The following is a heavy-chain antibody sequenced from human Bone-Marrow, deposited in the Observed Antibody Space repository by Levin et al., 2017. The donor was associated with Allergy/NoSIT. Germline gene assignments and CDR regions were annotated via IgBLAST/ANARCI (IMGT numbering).Heavy chain of an antibody. CDR3: VRDLPDY. CDR2: INSSSVTI. V-gene: IGHV3-48*01. Sequence: GESLKISCATSGFTFSSYSMNWVRQAPGKGMEWASYINSSSVTIYYADSVKGRFTISRDNAKKSLYLQMISLRVEDTAVYYCVRDLPDYWGQGTLVTVSS. J-gene: IGHJ4*02. CDR1: GFTFSSYS.